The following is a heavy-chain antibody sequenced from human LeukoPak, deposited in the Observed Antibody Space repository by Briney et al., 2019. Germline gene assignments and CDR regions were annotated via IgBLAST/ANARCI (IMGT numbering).Heavy chain of an antibody. CDR3: ARQNLYYDFWSGYSRDYYYMDV. Sequence: GGSLRLSCAASGFTFSSYSMNWVRQAPGKGLEWVSSISSSSSYIYYADSVKGRFIISRDNAKNSLYLQMNSLRAEDTAIYYCARQNLYYDFWSGYSRDYYYMDVWGKGTTVTVSS. J-gene: IGHJ6*03. CDR2: ISSSSSYI. CDR1: GFTFSSYS. V-gene: IGHV3-21*01. D-gene: IGHD3-3*01.